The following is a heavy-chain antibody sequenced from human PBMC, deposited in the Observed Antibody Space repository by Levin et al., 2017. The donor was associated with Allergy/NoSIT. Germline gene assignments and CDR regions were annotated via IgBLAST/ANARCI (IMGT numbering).Heavy chain of an antibody. V-gene: IGHV4-59*01. CDR3: ARVLAGRGYYFDY. Sequence: SETLSLTCNVSGGSMNYYYWSWIRQPPGRVLEWIGQVYYTGSTAYNPSLRGRVTMSVDTSKNHFSLRLTSVTAADTAVYYCARVLAGRGYYFDYWGRGTLVTVSS. CDR1: GGSMNYYY. J-gene: IGHJ4*02. CDR2: VYYTGST. D-gene: IGHD6-6*01.